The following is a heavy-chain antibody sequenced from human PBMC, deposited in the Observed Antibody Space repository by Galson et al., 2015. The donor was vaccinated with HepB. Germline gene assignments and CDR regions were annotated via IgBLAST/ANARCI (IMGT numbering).Heavy chain of an antibody. V-gene: IGHV3-30-3*01. CDR3: AREGSCCDSSVFYFDS. D-gene: IGHD3-22*01. J-gene: IGHJ4*02. CDR1: GFSFSDYA. CDR2: ISYDGSNK. Sequence: SLRLSCAASGFSFSDYAMHWVRQAPGKGLEWVAVISYDGSNKFSADSVKGRFTISRDNSKNTPYLQMSSLRVEDTAVYYCAREGSCCDSSVFYFDSWGQGTLVTVSS.